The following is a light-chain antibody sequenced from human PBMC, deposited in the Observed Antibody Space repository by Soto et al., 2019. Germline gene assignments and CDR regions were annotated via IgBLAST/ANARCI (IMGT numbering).Light chain of an antibody. CDR2: AAS. CDR1: QNIKTY. J-gene: IGKJ1*01. CDR3: QQSFSSPPWT. V-gene: IGKV1-39*01. Sequence: DIQMTQSPSSLSASVGDSVTITCRASQNIKTYLNWYQQKPGKAPNLLIYAASSLHSGVPSRFSGSGSGTDFTLTIRSLQPEDFATYYCQQSFSSPPWTVGQGTKLEI.